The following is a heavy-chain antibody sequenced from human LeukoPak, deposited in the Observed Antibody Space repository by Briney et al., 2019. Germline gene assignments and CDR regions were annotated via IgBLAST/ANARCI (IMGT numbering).Heavy chain of an antibody. Sequence: PGGSLRLSCAASGFTFRTYWMSWVRQAPGKGLEWVANIQQDGSEENYIDSVQGRFTISRDNAKTSLYLQMNSLRAEDTAVYHCARDSAVATYYGVDVWGQGTTVTVSS. CDR2: IQQDGSEE. CDR1: GFTFRTYW. D-gene: IGHD6-19*01. CDR3: ARDSAVATYYGVDV. J-gene: IGHJ6*02. V-gene: IGHV3-7*01.